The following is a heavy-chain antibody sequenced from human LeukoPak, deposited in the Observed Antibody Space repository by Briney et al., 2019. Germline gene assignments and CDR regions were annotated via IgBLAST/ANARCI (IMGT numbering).Heavy chain of an antibody. CDR2: IYSAIGGST. V-gene: IGHV3-NL1*01. CDR1: GFTFSRSA. D-gene: IGHD2-2*01. CDR3: AKDGCRITSCHVLVDP. J-gene: IGHJ5*02. Sequence: GGSLRLSCAASGFTFSRSAMHWVRQAPGKGLEWVSLIYSAIGGSTYYADSVKGRFTISRDNSKHTLYLQMNGLRAEDTAVYYCAKDGCRITSCHVLVDPWGQGTLVTVSS.